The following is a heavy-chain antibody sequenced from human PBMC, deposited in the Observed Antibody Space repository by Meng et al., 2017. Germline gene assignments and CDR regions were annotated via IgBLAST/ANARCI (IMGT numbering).Heavy chain of an antibody. J-gene: IGHJ4*02. Sequence: QVQLQQWGAGLLKPSETLSFTCAVYGGSFSGYYWSWIRQPPGKGLEWIGEINHSGSTNYNPSLKSRVTISVDTSKNQFSLKLSSVTAADTAVYYCACPAKLGYCSGGSCYSFENWGQGTLVTVSS. CDR3: ACPAKLGYCSGGSCYSFEN. D-gene: IGHD2-15*01. CDR1: GGSFSGYY. V-gene: IGHV4-34*01. CDR2: INHSGST.